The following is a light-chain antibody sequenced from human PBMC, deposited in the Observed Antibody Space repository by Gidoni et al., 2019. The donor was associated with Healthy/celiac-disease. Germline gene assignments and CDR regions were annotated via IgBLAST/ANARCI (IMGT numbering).Light chain of an antibody. CDR1: QSVSSN. Sequence: EIAMTQPPATLSVSPGERATLSCRASQSVSSNLAWYQQKPGQAPRLLIYGASTRATGIPARFSGSGSGTEFTLTISSLQSEDFAVYYCQQYNNWLRTFGQGTKVEIK. J-gene: IGKJ1*01. V-gene: IGKV3-15*01. CDR3: QQYNNWLRT. CDR2: GAS.